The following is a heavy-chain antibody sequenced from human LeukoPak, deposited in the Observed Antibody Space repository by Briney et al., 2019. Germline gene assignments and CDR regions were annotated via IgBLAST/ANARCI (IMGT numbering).Heavy chain of an antibody. CDR2: IPYSGGDT. V-gene: IGHV3-23*01. Sequence: PGRSLRLSCAASGFTFSGYAMTWVRQAPGKGLEWVSDIPYSGGDTYYADSVKGRFTISRDNSKNTLYLQMNSLRTEDTAVYYCAKAASTNWSFDYWGQGTLVTVSS. CDR3: AKAASTNWSFDY. J-gene: IGHJ4*02. CDR1: GFTFSGYA. D-gene: IGHD6-13*01.